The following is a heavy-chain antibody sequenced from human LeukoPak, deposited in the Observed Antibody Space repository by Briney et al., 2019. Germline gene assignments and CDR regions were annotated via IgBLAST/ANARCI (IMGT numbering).Heavy chain of an antibody. Sequence: NASETLSLTCTVSGGSISSSSYYWGWIRQPPGKGLEWIGSIYYSGSTYYNPSLKSRVTISVDKSKNQFSLKLSSVTAADTAVYYCARTLTFYDFWSGYYTRAWFDPWGQGTLVTVSS. V-gene: IGHV4-39*07. J-gene: IGHJ5*02. CDR3: ARTLTFYDFWSGYYTRAWFDP. D-gene: IGHD3-3*01. CDR1: GGSISSSSYY. CDR2: IYYSGST.